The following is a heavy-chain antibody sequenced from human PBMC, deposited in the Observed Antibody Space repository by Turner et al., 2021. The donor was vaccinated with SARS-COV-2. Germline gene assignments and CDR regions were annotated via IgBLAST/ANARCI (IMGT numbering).Heavy chain of an antibody. D-gene: IGHD2-21*01. CDR1: GASIRSYY. V-gene: IGHV4-59*08. J-gene: IGHJ2*01. CDR3: AGHGGRPSLWSDFDL. CDR2: IFYRGSN. Sequence: QAQLQESGPGLVKPSETLSLTCTVSGASIRSYYWSWIRQPPGKGLEGIGYIFYRGSNEYNPSPKSRVGKSVDTSQGEVSLKLVSVTGADTGVYYCAGHGGRPSLWSDFDLWGRGNLGTGS.